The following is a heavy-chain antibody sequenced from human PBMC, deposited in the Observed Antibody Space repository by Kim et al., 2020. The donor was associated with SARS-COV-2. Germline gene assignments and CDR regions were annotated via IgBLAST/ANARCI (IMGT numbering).Heavy chain of an antibody. Sequence: YYSTSLKRRVTMSVDTAKNQFSLGLSSVTAADTAVYYCARHPWSGYLTLDYWGQGTLVTVSS. V-gene: IGHV4-39*01. J-gene: IGHJ4*02. CDR3: ARHPWSGYLTLDY. D-gene: IGHD3-3*01.